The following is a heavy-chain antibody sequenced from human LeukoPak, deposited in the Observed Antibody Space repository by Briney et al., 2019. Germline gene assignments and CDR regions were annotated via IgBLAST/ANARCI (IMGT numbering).Heavy chain of an antibody. CDR1: GGSISSGDYY. CDR3: ARDRYYDYVWGSYGWFDP. D-gene: IGHD3-16*01. V-gene: IGHV4-30-4*01. CDR2: IYYSGST. Sequence: SETLSLTCTVSGGSISSGDYYWSWIRQPPGKGLEWIGYIYYSGSTYYNPSLKSRVTISVDTSKNQFSLRLSSVTAADTAVYYCARDRYYDYVWGSYGWFDPWGQGTLVTVSS. J-gene: IGHJ5*02.